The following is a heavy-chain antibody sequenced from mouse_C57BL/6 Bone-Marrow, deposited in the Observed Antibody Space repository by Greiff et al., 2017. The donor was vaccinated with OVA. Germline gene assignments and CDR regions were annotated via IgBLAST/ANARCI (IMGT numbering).Heavy chain of an antibody. Sequence: VKLQQSGAELARPGASVKLSCKASGYTFTSYGISWVKQRTGQGLEWIGEIYPRSGNTYYNEKFKGKATLTADKSSSTAYMELRSLTSEDSAVYFCARKWLLLFAYWGQGTLVTVSA. CDR2: IYPRSGNT. J-gene: IGHJ3*01. D-gene: IGHD2-3*01. CDR3: ARKWLLLFAY. V-gene: IGHV1-81*01. CDR1: GYTFTSYG.